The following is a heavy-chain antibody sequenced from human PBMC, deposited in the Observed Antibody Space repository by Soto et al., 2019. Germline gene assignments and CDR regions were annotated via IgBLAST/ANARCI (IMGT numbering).Heavy chain of an antibody. D-gene: IGHD1-26*01. J-gene: IGHJ4*02. CDR1: GFTFSSYA. CDR3: AKGDKSENYFAWGY. Sequence: EVPLLESGGGLVQPGGSLRLSCAASGFTFSSYAMSWVRQAPGKGLEWVSGISGSGGGTYYADSVKGRFTISRDNSKNTLYLHMNSLRAEDTAVYYCAKGDKSENYFAWGYWGQGTLVTVSS. CDR2: ISGSGGGT. V-gene: IGHV3-23*01.